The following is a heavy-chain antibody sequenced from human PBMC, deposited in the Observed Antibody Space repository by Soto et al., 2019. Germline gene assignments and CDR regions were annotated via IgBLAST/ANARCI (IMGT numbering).Heavy chain of an antibody. CDR3: ARLRASNYEAYQH. J-gene: IGHJ1*01. Sequence: QVQLVQSGAEVKKPGSSVKVSCKASGGTFSTYPISWVRQAPGQGLEWMGGINPIFGTANYAQKLQGRVKITADESTTTAYMQLRSLRSDDTAVYYCARLRASNYEAYQHWGQGTLVTVSS. V-gene: IGHV1-69*12. CDR2: INPIFGTA. CDR1: GGTFSTYP. D-gene: IGHD4-4*01.